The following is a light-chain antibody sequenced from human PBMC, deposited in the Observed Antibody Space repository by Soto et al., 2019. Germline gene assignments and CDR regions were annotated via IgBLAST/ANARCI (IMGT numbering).Light chain of an antibody. V-gene: IGKV1-9*01. CDR3: QQFNAYPLT. J-gene: IGKJ4*01. Sequence: XXQLTQSPSFLSASVGDRVTISCRASQGISDYLAWYQQKPGKAPKLLIYGASTLQSGVPSRFSGSASGTEFTLTISSLQPEDFATYFCQQFNAYPLTFGGGTKLEIK. CDR1: QGISDY. CDR2: GAS.